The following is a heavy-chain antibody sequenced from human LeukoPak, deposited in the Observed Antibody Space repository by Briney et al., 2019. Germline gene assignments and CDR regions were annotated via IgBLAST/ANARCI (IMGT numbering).Heavy chain of an antibody. CDR3: ARPITGTSYWFDP. CDR1: GYTFTTYG. Sequence: ASVKVSCKASGYTFTTYGITWVRQAPGQGLEWMGWMNPNSGNTGYAQKFQGRVTMTRDTSISTAYMELSRLRSDDTAVYYCARPITGTSYWFDPWGQGTLVTVSS. D-gene: IGHD1-7*01. V-gene: IGHV1-8*02. J-gene: IGHJ5*02. CDR2: MNPNSGNT.